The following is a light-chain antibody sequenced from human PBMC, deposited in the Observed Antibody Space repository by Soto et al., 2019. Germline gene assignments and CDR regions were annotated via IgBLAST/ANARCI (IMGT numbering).Light chain of an antibody. J-gene: IGKJ1*01. CDR2: GAS. CDR3: HQPDSFPLT. Sequence: DIQMTQSPSSVSASVGDRVTITCRASQGVNNWVAWYQLKSGKAPNLLIYGASSLQSGVPSRFSGSGSGTDFTLTICSLQPEAFANYLCHQPDSFPLTFGQGTKVEI. V-gene: IGKV1-12*01. CDR1: QGVNNW.